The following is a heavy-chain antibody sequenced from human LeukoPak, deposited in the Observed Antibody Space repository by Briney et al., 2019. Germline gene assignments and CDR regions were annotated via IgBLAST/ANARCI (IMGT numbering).Heavy chain of an antibody. J-gene: IGHJ6*02. CDR1: GYTFTGYY. D-gene: IGHD5-12*01. CDR3: ARAGGYSGYEAPYYYYGMDV. CDR2: INPNSGGT. V-gene: IGHV1-2*02. Sequence: ASVKVSCKASGYTFTGYYMHWVRQAPGQGLEWMGWINPNSGGTNYAQEFQGRVTMTRDTSISTAYMELSRLRSDDTAVYYCARAGGYSGYEAPYYYYGMDVWGQGTTVTVSS.